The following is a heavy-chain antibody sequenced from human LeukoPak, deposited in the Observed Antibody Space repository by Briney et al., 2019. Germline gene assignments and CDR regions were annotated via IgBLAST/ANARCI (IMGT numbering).Heavy chain of an antibody. V-gene: IGHV1-2*02. CDR2: INPNNGDT. J-gene: IGHJ4*02. CDR3: ARWQTADS. D-gene: IGHD5-18*01. Sequence: ASVKVSCKVSGYPFSVYYLHWLRQAPRQGFEWMGWINPNNGDTRYAERFQGRVTMTRDTSLTTVYMNLSSLISDDTAVYYGARWQTADSWGQGTTVTVAS. CDR1: GYPFSVYY.